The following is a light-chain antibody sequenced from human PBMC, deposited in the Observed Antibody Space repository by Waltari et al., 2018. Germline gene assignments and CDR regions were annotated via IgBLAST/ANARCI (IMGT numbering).Light chain of an antibody. CDR1: ESNIGTNN. CDR2: SDS. V-gene: IGLV1-44*01. CDR3: ATWDDTLNGLFV. Sequence: QAVLAQSPSASGTPGQRLTISCSGSESNIGTNNVNWSQPRLPGTAPKLLIYSDSRRPSGVPDRFSGSKSGTSASLAISGLQSEDEADYYCATWDDTLNGLFVFGSGTKVTVL. J-gene: IGLJ1*01.